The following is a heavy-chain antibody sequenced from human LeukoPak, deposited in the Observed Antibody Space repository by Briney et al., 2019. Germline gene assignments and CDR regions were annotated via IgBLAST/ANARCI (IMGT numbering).Heavy chain of an antibody. V-gene: IGHV4-39*07. D-gene: IGHD2-2*01. CDR1: GGSISSSSYY. CDR2: INHSGST. Sequence: SETLSLTCTVSGGSISSSSYYWSWIRQPPGQGLEWIGEINHSGSTNYNPSLKSRVTISVDTSKNQFSLKLSSVTAADTAVYYCARGPIVVPAAVYYYGMDVWGQGTTVTVSS. J-gene: IGHJ6*02. CDR3: ARGPIVVPAAVYYYGMDV.